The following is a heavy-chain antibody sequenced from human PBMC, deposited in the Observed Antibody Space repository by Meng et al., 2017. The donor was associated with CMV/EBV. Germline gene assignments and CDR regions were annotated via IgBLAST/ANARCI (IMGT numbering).Heavy chain of an antibody. J-gene: IGHJ5*02. Sequence: LSGAASGFTVSSYWMSWVRQAPGKGLEWVANIKQDGSEKYYVDSVKGRFTISRDNAKNSLYLQMNSLRAEDTAVYYCARDPPKWEHHWGQGTLVTVSS. CDR2: IKQDGSEK. D-gene: IGHD1-26*01. CDR3: ARDPPKWEHH. CDR1: GFTVSSYW. V-gene: IGHV3-7*03.